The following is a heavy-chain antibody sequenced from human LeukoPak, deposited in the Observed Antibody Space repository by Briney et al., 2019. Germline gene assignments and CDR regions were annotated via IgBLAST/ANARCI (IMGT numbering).Heavy chain of an antibody. CDR1: GFTFSSYS. CDR3: ATLTSSFSDFWSGYYFPFDY. V-gene: IGHV3-48*01. D-gene: IGHD3-3*01. J-gene: IGHJ4*02. Sequence: PGGSLRLSCAASGFTFSSYSMNWVRQAPGKGLEWVSYISSSSSTIYYADSVKGRFTISRDNAKNSLYLQMNSLRAEDTAVYYCATLTSSFSDFWSGYYFPFDYWGQGTLVTVSS. CDR2: ISSSSSTI.